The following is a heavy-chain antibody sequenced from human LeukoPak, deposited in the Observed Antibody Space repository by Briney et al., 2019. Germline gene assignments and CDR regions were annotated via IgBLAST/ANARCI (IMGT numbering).Heavy chain of an antibody. V-gene: IGHV1-69*10. CDR1: GGTFSSYA. Sequence: SVKVSFKASGGTFSSYAISWVRQAPGQGLEGMGGIIPILGIANYAQKFQGRVTITADKSTSTAYMELSSLRSEDTAVYYCARDQGSYGDYTNYYYYYGMDVWGRGTTVSVSS. J-gene: IGHJ6*02. CDR3: ARDQGSYGDYTNYYYYYGMDV. D-gene: IGHD4-17*01. CDR2: IIPILGIA.